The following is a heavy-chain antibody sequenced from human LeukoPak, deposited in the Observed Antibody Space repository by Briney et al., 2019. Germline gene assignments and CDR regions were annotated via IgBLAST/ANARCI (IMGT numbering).Heavy chain of an antibody. J-gene: IGHJ4*02. CDR1: GFTFSSYA. CDR3: AREPGHGELDY. V-gene: IGHV3-30-3*01. CDR2: ISYDGSNK. D-gene: IGHD4-17*01. Sequence: GGSLRLSCAASGFTFSSYAMHWVRQAPGKGLEWVAVISYDGSNKYYADSVKGRFTISRDNSKNTLYLQMNSLRAEDTAVYYCAREPGHGELDYWGQGILVTVSS.